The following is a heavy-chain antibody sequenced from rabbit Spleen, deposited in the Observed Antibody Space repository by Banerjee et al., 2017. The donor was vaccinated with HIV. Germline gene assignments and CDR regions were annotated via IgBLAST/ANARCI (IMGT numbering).Heavy chain of an antibody. D-gene: IGHD8-1*01. Sequence: LVEYGGDLVQPGASPTLTCTASGFDFSAYTFMCWVRQAPGKGLEWIACIDTGSRDFTYYASWAKGRFTISKTSSTTVTLQMTSLTVADTATYFCARDTGTSFSTYGMDLWGQGTLVTVS. CDR3: ARDTGTSFSTYGMDL. CDR2: IDTGSRDFT. J-gene: IGHJ6*01. V-gene: IGHV1S40*01. CDR1: GFDFSAYTF.